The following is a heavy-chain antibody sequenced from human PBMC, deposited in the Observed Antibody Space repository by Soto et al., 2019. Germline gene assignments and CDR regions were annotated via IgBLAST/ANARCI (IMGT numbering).Heavy chain of an antibody. CDR2: INSDGSST. CDR1: GFTFSSYW. V-gene: IGHV3-74*01. J-gene: IGHJ4*02. Sequence: GGSLRLSCAASGFTFSSYWMHWVRQAPGKGLVWVSRINSDGSSTSYADSVKGRFTTSRDNAKNTLYLQMNSLRAEDTAVYYCARVHYYGSGSYYAFDYWGQGTLVTVSS. D-gene: IGHD3-10*01. CDR3: ARVHYYGSGSYYAFDY.